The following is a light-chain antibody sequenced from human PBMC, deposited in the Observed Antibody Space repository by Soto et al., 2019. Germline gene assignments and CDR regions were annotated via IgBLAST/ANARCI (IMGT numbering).Light chain of an antibody. CDR2: DVS. V-gene: IGLV2-14*01. CDR1: SSDVGGYNY. CDR3: SSYTTSNTMV. Sequence: QSALTQPASVSGSPGQSITISCTGSSSDVGGYNYVSWYQQHPGKAPKLMIYDVSDRPSGVSNRFSGSKSGNRASLTISGVQAEDEADYYCSSYTTSNTMVFGGGTKVTVL. J-gene: IGLJ2*01.